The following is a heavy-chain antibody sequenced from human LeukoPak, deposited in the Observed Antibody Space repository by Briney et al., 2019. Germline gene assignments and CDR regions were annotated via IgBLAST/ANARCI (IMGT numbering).Heavy chain of an antibody. V-gene: IGHV3-23*01. CDR3: ARGDQLPHYGLDV. D-gene: IGHD2-2*01. Sequence: PGGSLRLSCTASGFTFSSYTMSWVRQAPGKGLKWVSTISTGGGNTCYADSVQGRFTVSRGDSKNTLYLQMNSLRAEDTAVYYCARGDQLPHYGLDVWGQGTTVTVSS. J-gene: IGHJ6*02. CDR2: ISTGGGNT. CDR1: GFTFSSYT.